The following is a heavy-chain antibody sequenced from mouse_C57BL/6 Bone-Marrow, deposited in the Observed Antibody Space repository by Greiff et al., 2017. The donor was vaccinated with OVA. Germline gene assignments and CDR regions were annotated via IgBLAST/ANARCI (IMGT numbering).Heavy chain of an antibody. D-gene: IGHD2-4*01. Sequence: QVQLQQSGAELARPGASVKLSCKASGYTFTSYGISWVKQRTGQGLEWIGEIYPRSGNTYYNEKFKGKATLTADKSSSTAYMQRSSLTSEDSAVYFCARSSYDYDGFAYWGQGTLVTVSA. CDR1: GYTFTSYG. V-gene: IGHV1-81*01. CDR3: ARSSYDYDGFAY. J-gene: IGHJ3*01. CDR2: IYPRSGNT.